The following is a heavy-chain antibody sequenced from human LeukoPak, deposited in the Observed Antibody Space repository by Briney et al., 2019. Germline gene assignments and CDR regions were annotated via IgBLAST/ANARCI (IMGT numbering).Heavy chain of an antibody. Sequence: GGSLRLSCAASGFTLSDYYMSWIRQAPGKGLEWVSYISSSGSTIYYADSVKGRFTISRDNAKNSLYLQMNSLRAEDTAVYYCARGHAQQPYYYYYYMDVWGKGTTVTVSS. D-gene: IGHD6-13*01. J-gene: IGHJ6*03. V-gene: IGHV3-11*04. CDR2: ISSSGSTI. CDR1: GFTLSDYY. CDR3: ARGHAQQPYYYYYYMDV.